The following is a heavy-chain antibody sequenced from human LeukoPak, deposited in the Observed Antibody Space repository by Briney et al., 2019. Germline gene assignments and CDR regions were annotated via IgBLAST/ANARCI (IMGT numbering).Heavy chain of an antibody. Sequence: SETLSLTCTVSGGSISSSSYYWGWIRQPPGKGLEWIGSIYYSGSTYYNPSLKSRVTISVDTSKNQFSLKLSSVTAADTAVYYCARGKPYADYFDYWGQGTLVTVSS. D-gene: IGHD1-14*01. CDR1: GGSISSSSYY. CDR3: ARGKPYADYFDY. CDR2: IYYSGST. V-gene: IGHV4-39*01. J-gene: IGHJ4*02.